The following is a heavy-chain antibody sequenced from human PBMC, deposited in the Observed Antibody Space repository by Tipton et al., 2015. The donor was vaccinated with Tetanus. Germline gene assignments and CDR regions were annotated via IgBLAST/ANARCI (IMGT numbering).Heavy chain of an antibody. Sequence: SLRLSCAASGFTSESHYMHWVRQTPGKGLVWISRINPDGRRTNYADSVKGRFTISRDHAKNPVYLQMNSLRAEDTALYYCARDVEAGWYIRGMAVDYYGMDVWGQGTTVTVSS. CDR2: INPDGRRT. V-gene: IGHV3-74*01. CDR3: ARDVEAGWYIRGMAVDYYGMDV. D-gene: IGHD6-19*01. J-gene: IGHJ6*02. CDR1: GFTSESHY.